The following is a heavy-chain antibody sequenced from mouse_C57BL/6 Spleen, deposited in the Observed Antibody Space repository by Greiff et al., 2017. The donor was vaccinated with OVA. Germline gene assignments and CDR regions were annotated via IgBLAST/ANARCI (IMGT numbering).Heavy chain of an antibody. CDR1: GYTSTSYW. Sequence: QVQLQQPGAELVKPGASVKMSCKASGYTSTSYWITWVKQRPGQGLEWIGDIYPGSGSTNYNEKFKSKATLTVDTSSSTAYMQLSSLTSEDSAVYYCARQVLLRSYFDYWGQGTTLTVSS. V-gene: IGHV1-55*01. J-gene: IGHJ2*01. D-gene: IGHD1-1*01. CDR3: ARQVLLRSYFDY. CDR2: IYPGSGST.